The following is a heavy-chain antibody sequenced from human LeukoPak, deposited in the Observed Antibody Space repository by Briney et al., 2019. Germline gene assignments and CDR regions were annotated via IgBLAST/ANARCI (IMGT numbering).Heavy chain of an antibody. D-gene: IGHD2-21*01. Sequence: GGSLRLSCAASGFTFSSYEMNWVRQAPGKGLEWVSFISGSSSYIYYADSVRGRFTISRDNAKNSLYLQMNSLRADDTAVYYCVTTAEGGVDSWGQGTLVTVSS. CDR1: GFTFSSYE. CDR3: VTTAEGGVDS. CDR2: ISGSSSYI. V-gene: IGHV3-21*01. J-gene: IGHJ4*02.